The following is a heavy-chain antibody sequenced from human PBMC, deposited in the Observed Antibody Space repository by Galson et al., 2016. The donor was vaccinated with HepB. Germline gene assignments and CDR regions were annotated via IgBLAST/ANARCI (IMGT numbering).Heavy chain of an antibody. CDR2: IKGDGSDK. CDR1: GFPFSRYG. J-gene: IGHJ5*02. Sequence: SLRLSCAASGFPFSRYGMNWVRQAPGKGLEWVATIKGDGSDKYYVDSVKGRFTISRDNAHTSVYLQMNSLIAEDTGLYYCSRDLWDTVVVPSAPGLNWFDPWGQGTLVSVSS. CDR3: SRDLWDTVVVPSAPGLNWFDP. D-gene: IGHD2-2*01. V-gene: IGHV3-7*03.